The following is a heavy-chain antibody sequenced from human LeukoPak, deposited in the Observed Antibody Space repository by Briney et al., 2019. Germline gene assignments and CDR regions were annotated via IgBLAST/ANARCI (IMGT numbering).Heavy chain of an antibody. Sequence: SETLSLTCTVSGGSISSGVYYWSWIRQHPGKGLEWIGYIYYSGSTYYNPSLKSRVTISVDTSKNQFSLKLSSVTAADTAVYYCARVVTAISSYYYYYGMDVWGQGTTVTVSS. CDR3: ARVVTAISSYYYYYGMDV. D-gene: IGHD2-21*02. V-gene: IGHV4-31*03. J-gene: IGHJ6*02. CDR2: IYYSGST. CDR1: GGSISSGVYY.